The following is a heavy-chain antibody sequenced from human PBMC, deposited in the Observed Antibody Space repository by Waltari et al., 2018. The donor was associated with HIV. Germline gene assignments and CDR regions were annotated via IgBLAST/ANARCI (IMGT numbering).Heavy chain of an antibody. CDR1: GGSISSGSYY. J-gene: IGHJ2*01. CDR2: IYTSGGT. Sequence: QVQLQESGPGLVKPSQTLSLTCTVSGGSISSGSYYWSWIRQPAGKGLEWIGRIYTSGGTNYNPSLKSRVTISVDTSKNQFSLKLSSVTAADTAVYYCARGDYYDSSGGRGWYFDLWGRGTLVTVSS. V-gene: IGHV4-61*02. D-gene: IGHD3-22*01. CDR3: ARGDYYDSSGGRGWYFDL.